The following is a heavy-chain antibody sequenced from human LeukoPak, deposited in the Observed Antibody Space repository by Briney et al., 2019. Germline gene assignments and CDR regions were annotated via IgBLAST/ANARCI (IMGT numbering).Heavy chain of an antibody. V-gene: IGHV4-4*02. CDR1: GGSISSSNW. CDR3: ARERAGYYGSGSYYTQYFDY. D-gene: IGHD3-10*01. CDR2: IHHSGTT. J-gene: IGHJ4*02. Sequence: SETLSLTCAVSGGSISSSNWWSWVRQSPGKGLEWIGEIHHSGTTTYNPSLKSRVTISVDTSKNQFSLKLSSVTAADTAVYYCARERAGYYGSGSYYTQYFDYWGQGTLVTVSS.